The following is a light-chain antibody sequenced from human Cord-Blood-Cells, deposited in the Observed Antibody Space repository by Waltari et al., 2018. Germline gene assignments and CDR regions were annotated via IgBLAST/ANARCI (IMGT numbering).Light chain of an antibody. CDR2: KAS. J-gene: IGKJ3*01. Sequence: DIQMTQSPSPRPASVGDRVTITCRASQSISSWLALYQQKPGKAPKLLIYKASSVASGGPSRCSGSGAGTEFTLTISSLQPDDFATYYCQQYKSYSFTFGPGTKVDIK. CDR3: QQYKSYSFT. CDR1: QSISSW. V-gene: IGKV1-5*03.